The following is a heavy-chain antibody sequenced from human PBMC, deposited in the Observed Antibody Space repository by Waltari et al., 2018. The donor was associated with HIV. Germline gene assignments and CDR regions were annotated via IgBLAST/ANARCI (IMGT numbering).Heavy chain of an antibody. Sequence: VPLQESGPGLLTPSATLSLTCTVSNASITATYWNCIRQPPGKGLEWIGSVYYGGGTNYTPSLHNRATISQDTSKNHFSLKLTTVTAADTAVYYCARSWRMSARPHYFYGMDGWGQGTTVTVSS. J-gene: IGHJ6*02. D-gene: IGHD6-6*01. CDR1: NASITATY. CDR3: ARSWRMSARPHYFYGMDG. V-gene: IGHV4-59*01. CDR2: VYYGGGT.